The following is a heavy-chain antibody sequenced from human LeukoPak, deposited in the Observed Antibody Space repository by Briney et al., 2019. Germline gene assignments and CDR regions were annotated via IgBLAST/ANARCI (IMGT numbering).Heavy chain of an antibody. J-gene: IGHJ3*02. D-gene: IGHD3-22*01. CDR3: ARDGSNQRDDAFDI. Sequence: GGSQRLSRAASGLTVSSPYVSWARQAPGKGLEWVLVIYRGGSTYYADPVKGRFTISRENSKNTLYLQMNSLRAEDTAVYYYARDGSNQRDDAFDIWGQGTMVTVSS. CDR2: IYRGGST. CDR1: GLTVSSPY. V-gene: IGHV3-66*02.